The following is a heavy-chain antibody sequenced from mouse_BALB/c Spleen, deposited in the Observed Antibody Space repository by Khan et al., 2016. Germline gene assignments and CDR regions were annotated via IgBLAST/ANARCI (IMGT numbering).Heavy chain of an antibody. J-gene: IGHJ4*01. CDR1: GFTFSSYG. D-gene: IGHD2-14*01. CDR2: INSNGGST. Sequence: EVQLLESGGGLVQPGGSLKLSCAASGFTFSSYGMSWVRQTPDKRLELVATINSNGGSTYYPDSVKGRFTISRDNAKNTLYLQMSSLKSEDTAMYYCARRRYDGYYYAMDYWGQGTSVTVSS. CDR3: ARRRYDGYYYAMDY. V-gene: IGHV5-6-3*01.